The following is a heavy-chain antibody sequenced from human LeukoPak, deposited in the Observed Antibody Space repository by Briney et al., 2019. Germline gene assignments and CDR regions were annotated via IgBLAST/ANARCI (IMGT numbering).Heavy chain of an antibody. CDR1: EFSFSSYG. J-gene: IGHJ4*02. CDR3: AKDPVPPGRKPYYFDY. V-gene: IGHV3-23*01. Sequence: GGSLRLSCAASEFSFSSYGMSWVRQAPGKGLERVASISGSGGSTQYADSVQGRFAISRDNSKNTLYLQMNSLRAEDTAVYYCAKDPVPPGRKPYYFDYWGQGTLVTVSS. CDR2: ISGSGGST. D-gene: IGHD6-6*01.